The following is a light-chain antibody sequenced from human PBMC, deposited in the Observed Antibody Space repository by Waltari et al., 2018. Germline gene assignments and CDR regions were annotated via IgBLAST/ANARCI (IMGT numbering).Light chain of an antibody. CDR2: FGS. V-gene: IGKV2-28*01. Sequence: DIVVTQSPLSLTVTPGESAYISCRSSQSLLDRNGFNLFDWYLQKPGQPPQLLIYFGSHRASGVPGRFSGSGSGRGFTLEISRVEAEDVGVYYCMQALQTPWTFGQGTKVEIK. CDR1: QSLLDRNGFNL. J-gene: IGKJ1*01. CDR3: MQALQTPWT.